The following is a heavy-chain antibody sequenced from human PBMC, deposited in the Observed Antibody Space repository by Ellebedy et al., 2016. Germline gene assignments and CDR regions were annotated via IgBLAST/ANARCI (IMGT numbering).Heavy chain of an antibody. CDR1: GFSLYTIGEA. V-gene: IGHV2-5*02. J-gene: IGHJ5*02. CDR2: IFWDDDK. D-gene: IGHD3-10*01. Sequence: SGPTLVXPTPTLTLTCTFSGFSLYTIGEAVGWFRQPPGKGLEWLALIFWDDDKRYLPSLKSRLSITKDTPKDQVVLTMTNMGPEDTTTYYCAHRGGDGSGSSNWFDPWGQGVMVTVSS. CDR3: AHRGGDGSGSSNWFDP.